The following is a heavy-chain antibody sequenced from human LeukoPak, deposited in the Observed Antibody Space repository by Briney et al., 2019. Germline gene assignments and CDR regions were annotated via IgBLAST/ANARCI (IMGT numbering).Heavy chain of an antibody. CDR2: INHSGST. Sequence: SETLSLTCAVYGGSFSGYYWSWIRQPPGKGLEWIGEINHSGSTNYNPSLKSRVTISVDTSKNQFSLKLSSVTAADTAVYYCARRGWADYDHDYWGQGTLVTVSS. J-gene: IGHJ4*02. D-gene: IGHD4-17*01. CDR1: GGSFSGYY. V-gene: IGHV4-34*01. CDR3: ARRGWADYDHDY.